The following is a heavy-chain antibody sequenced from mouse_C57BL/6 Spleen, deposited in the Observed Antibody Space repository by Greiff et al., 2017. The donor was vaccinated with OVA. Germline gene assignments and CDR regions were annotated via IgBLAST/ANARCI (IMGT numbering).Heavy chain of an antibody. CDR3: ARATSTGTENYFDY. CDR2: INPYNGGT. Sequence: EVQLQQSGPVLVKPGASVKMSCKASGYTFTDYYMNWVKQSHGKSLEWIGVINPYNGGTSYNQKFKGKATLTVDKSSSTAYMELNSLTSEDSAVYYCARATSTGTENYFDYWGQGTTLTVSS. D-gene: IGHD4-1*02. CDR1: GYTFTDYY. J-gene: IGHJ2*01. V-gene: IGHV1-19*01.